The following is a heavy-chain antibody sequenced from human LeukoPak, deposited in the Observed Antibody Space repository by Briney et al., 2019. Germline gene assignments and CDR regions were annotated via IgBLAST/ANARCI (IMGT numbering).Heavy chain of an antibody. V-gene: IGHV4-4*07. CDR1: GGSISCYY. CDR2: IYTSGST. Sequence: PSETLSLTCTVSGGSISCYYWSWIRQPAGKGLEWIGRIYTSGSTNYNPSLKSRVTMSVDTSKNQFSLKLSSVTAADTAVYYCARAPYDYVWGSYREKWFDPWGRRTLVTVSS. J-gene: IGHJ5*02. CDR3: ARAPYDYVWGSYREKWFDP. D-gene: IGHD3-16*02.